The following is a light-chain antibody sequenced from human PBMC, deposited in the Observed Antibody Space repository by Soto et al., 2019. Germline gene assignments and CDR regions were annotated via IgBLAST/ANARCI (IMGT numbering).Light chain of an antibody. J-gene: IGKJ1*01. V-gene: IGKV1-39*01. CDR3: QQYNTYRT. CDR1: QSISSY. CDR2: AAS. Sequence: DIQMTQSPSSLSASVGDRVTITCRASQSISSYLNWYQQKPGKAPKLLIYAASSVQSGVPSRFSGSGAGTDFTLTISSLQPDDFATYYCQQYNTYRTFGQGTKVDI.